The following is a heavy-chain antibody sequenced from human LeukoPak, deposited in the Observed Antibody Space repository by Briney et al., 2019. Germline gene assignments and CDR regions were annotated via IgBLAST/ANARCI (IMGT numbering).Heavy chain of an antibody. CDR1: GGSFSGYY. J-gene: IGHJ4*02. CDR3: ARGADSGYDPLDY. Sequence: SETLSLTCAVYGGSFSGYYWSWIRKPPGKGLEWIGEINHSGSTNYNPSLKSRVTISVDTSKNQFSLKLSSVTAADTAVYYCARGADSGYDPLDYWGQGTLVTVSS. CDR2: INHSGST. D-gene: IGHD5-12*01. V-gene: IGHV4-34*01.